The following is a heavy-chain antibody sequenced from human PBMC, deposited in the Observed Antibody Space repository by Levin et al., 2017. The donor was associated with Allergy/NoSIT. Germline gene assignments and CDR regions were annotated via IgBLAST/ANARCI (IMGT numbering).Heavy chain of an antibody. J-gene: IGHJ6*03. Sequence: GESLKISCAASGSSFSSYSMVWVRQAPGTGLEWVSSIRSGSDNIFYADSVKGRFTITRDNPKNSLYLQMDSLGAEDTAVYYCARFRASGTTTEYSYYYMDVWGKGTPVTVSS. V-gene: IGHV3-21*01. CDR1: GSSFSSYS. CDR2: IRSGSDNI. CDR3: ARFRASGTTTEYSYYYMDV. D-gene: IGHD3-10*01.